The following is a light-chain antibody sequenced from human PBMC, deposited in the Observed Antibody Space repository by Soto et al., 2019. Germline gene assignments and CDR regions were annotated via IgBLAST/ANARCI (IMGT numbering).Light chain of an antibody. CDR1: QGISNY. Sequence: DIQMTQSPSFLSASLADRVTITFRASQGISNYLAWYQQEPGKVPQLLIYASPTLQPGVPSRFSGSGSGTDFTLTINSLQPEDFATYYCQHYNSAPLFGQGTKVDIK. CDR2: ASP. J-gene: IGKJ1*01. V-gene: IGKV1-27*01. CDR3: QHYNSAPL.